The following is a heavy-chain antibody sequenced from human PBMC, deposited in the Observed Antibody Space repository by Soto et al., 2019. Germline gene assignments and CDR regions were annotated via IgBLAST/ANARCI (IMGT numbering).Heavy chain of an antibody. CDR3: AKRGLREIKDDY. V-gene: IGHV3-23*01. CDR1: GFTFSSYA. CDR2: ISAGGGNT. Sequence: PGGSLRLSCAASGFTFSSYAMSWVRQAPGKGLEWVSTISAGGGNTYYADSVKGRFTISRDNSKNTLYLQMNSLRAEDTAVYYCAKRGLREIKDDYWGQGTLVTVSS. D-gene: IGHD4-17*01. J-gene: IGHJ4*02.